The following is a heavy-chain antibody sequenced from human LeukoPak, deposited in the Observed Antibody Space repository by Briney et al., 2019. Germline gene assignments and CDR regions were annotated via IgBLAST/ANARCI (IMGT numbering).Heavy chain of an antibody. CDR1: GFTFSSYG. CDR2: ISGSGGST. CDR3: AKIPSSGWFNFDY. Sequence: GGSLRLSCAASGFTFSSYGMSWVRQAPGKGLEWVSAISGSGGSTYYADSVKGRFTISRDNSKNTLYLQMNSLRAEDTAVYYCAKIPSSGWFNFDYWGQGTLVTVSS. J-gene: IGHJ4*02. D-gene: IGHD6-19*01. V-gene: IGHV3-23*01.